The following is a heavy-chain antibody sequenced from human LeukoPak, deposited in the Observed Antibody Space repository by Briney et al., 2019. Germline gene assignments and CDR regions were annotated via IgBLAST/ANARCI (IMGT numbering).Heavy chain of an antibody. V-gene: IGHV1-2*02. CDR3: ARDWSYGDYVGY. D-gene: IGHD4-17*01. Sequence: ASVKVSCKASGYTFTGYYMHWVRRAPGQGLEWMGWINPNSGGTNYAQKFQGRVTMTRDTSISTAYMELSRLRSDDTAVYYCARDWSYGDYVGYWGQGTLVTVSS. J-gene: IGHJ4*02. CDR2: INPNSGGT. CDR1: GYTFTGYY.